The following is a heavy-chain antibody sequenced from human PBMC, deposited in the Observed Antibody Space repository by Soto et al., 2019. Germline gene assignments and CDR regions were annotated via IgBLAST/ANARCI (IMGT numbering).Heavy chain of an antibody. V-gene: IGHV5-10-1*01. D-gene: IGHD2-15*01. CDR1: GYTFFIFW. CDR2: IDPGDSSA. CDR3: ARRYCSWADCYSDS. J-gene: IGHJ4*02. Sequence: GESLKISCHGSGYTFFIFWIVWVRQVPGKGLEWVGRIDPGDSSATYSPTFQGHVTISADRSTRSAYLQWRSLRASDTAIYFCARRYCSWADCYSDSWGQGSLVTVSS.